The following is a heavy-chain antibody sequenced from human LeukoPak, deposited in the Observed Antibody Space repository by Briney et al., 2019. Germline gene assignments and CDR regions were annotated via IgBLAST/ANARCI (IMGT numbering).Heavy chain of an antibody. D-gene: IGHD6-19*01. CDR1: GGSISTTTYY. CDR2: IYYSGGT. CDR3: ATDTSGWYSDY. Sequence: PSETLSLTCTVSGGSISTTTYYWGWLRQPPGKGLEWIGSIYYSGGTYHNPSLKSRVTISIDTSKNQFSLKLSSVTAADTAVYYCATDTSGWYSDYWGQGTLVTVSS. V-gene: IGHV4-39*01. J-gene: IGHJ4*02.